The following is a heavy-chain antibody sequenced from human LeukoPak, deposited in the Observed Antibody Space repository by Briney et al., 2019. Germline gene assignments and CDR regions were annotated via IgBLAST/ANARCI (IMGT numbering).Heavy chain of an antibody. D-gene: IGHD4-17*01. J-gene: IGHJ4*02. CDR3: ASGDYGDPPLNY. CDR2: INPNSVGT. V-gene: IGHV1-2*02. CDR1: GYTFTGYY. Sequence: ASVKVSCKASGYTFTGYYMHWVRQAPGHGLEWMGWINPNSVGTNYAQKFQGRVTMTRDTSISTAYMELSRLRFDDTAVYYCASGDYGDPPLNYWGQGTLVTVSS.